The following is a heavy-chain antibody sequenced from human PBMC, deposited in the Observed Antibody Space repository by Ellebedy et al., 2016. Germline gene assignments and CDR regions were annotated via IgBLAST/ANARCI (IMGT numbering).Heavy chain of an antibody. CDR3: ARAAIVPAAIVLDY. J-gene: IGHJ4*02. CDR2: ISSSSSYI. CDR1: GFTFSSYS. Sequence: GGSLRLXCAASGFTFSSYSMNWVRQAPGKGLEWVSSISSSSSYIYYADSVKGRFTISRDNAKNSLYLQMNSLRAEDTAVYYCARAAIVPAAIVLDYWGQGTLVTVSS. V-gene: IGHV3-21*01. D-gene: IGHD2-2*02.